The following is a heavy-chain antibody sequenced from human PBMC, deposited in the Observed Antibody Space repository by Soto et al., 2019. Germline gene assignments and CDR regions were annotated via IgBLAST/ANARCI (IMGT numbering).Heavy chain of an antibody. J-gene: IGHJ6*03. V-gene: IGHV3-48*01. D-gene: IGHD3-10*01. Sequence: GGSLRRSCAASGFTFSSYSMNCVRQAPGKGLEWVSYISSSSSTIYYADSVKGRFTITRDNAKNSLYLQMNSLRAEDTAVYYCARVGELWFGELEYYYYMDVWGKGTTDTVSS. CDR1: GFTFSSYS. CDR2: ISSSSSTI. CDR3: ARVGELWFGELEYYYYMDV.